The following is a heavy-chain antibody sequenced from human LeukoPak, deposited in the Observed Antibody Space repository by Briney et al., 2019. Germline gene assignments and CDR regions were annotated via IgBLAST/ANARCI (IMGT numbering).Heavy chain of an antibody. D-gene: IGHD3-16*01. J-gene: IGHJ4*02. CDR3: AREGDYLDY. CDR2: ISSSSSYI. CDR1: GFTVSSNY. Sequence: PGGSLRLSAAASGFTVSSNYMSWLRQAPGKGLEWFSSISSSSSYIYYADPVKGRFTISRDNAKNSLYLQMNSLRAEDTAVYYCAREGDYLDYWGQGTLVTVSS. V-gene: IGHV3-21*01.